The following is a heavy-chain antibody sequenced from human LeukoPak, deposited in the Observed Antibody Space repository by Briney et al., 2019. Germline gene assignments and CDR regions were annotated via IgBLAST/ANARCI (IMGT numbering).Heavy chain of an antibody. CDR3: ACSGSWNDAFDI. Sequence: SEKVSCKASGGTFSSYAISWVRQAPGQGLEWMGGIIPIFGTANYAQKFQGRATITADESTSTAYMELSSLRSEDTAVYYCACSGSWNDAFDIWGQGTMVTVSS. V-gene: IGHV1-69*13. D-gene: IGHD3-10*01. J-gene: IGHJ3*02. CDR1: GGTFSSYA. CDR2: IIPIFGTA.